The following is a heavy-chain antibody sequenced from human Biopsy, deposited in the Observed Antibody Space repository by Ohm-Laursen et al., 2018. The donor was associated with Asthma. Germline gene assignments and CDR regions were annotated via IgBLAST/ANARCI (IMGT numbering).Heavy chain of an antibody. CDR3: ARGYSGSDRIVYYYSGLEV. CDR1: GDSFSNYA. CDR2: LIPVLGTP. D-gene: IGHD5-12*01. V-gene: IGHV1-69*01. J-gene: IGHJ6*02. Sequence: SSVKVSCKASGDSFSNYAISWVRQAPGQGLEWMGGLIPVLGTPDHAQMFEGRVTITADESTGTAYMELSSLSSEDTAVYYFARGYSGSDRIVYYYSGLEVWGQGTTVTVSS.